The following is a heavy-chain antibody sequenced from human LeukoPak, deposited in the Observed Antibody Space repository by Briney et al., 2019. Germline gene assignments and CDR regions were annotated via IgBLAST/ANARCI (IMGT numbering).Heavy chain of an antibody. D-gene: IGHD6-6*01. CDR2: ISGSGGST. J-gene: IGHJ4*02. CDR1: GFTFSSYA. Sequence: GGSLRLSCAASGFTFSSYAMSWVRQAPGKGLEWVSAISGSGGSTYYADSVKGRFTISRDNSKNTLYLQMNSLRAEDTAVYYCAKRDLYGSSSGRVDYWGQGTMVTVSS. V-gene: IGHV3-23*01. CDR3: AKRDLYGSSSGRVDY.